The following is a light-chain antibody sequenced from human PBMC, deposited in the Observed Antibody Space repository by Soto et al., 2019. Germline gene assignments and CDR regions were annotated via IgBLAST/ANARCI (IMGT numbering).Light chain of an antibody. Sequence: QSALTQPASVSGSPGQAITISCTGTSRDVGGNNYVSWYQHHPGKAPKLMIYEVSNRPSGVSNRFSGSKSGNTASLTISGLQAEDEADYYCSSYTGTSVVFGGGTKPPS. CDR1: SRDVGGNNY. J-gene: IGLJ3*02. CDR3: SSYTGTSVV. V-gene: IGLV2-14*01. CDR2: EVS.